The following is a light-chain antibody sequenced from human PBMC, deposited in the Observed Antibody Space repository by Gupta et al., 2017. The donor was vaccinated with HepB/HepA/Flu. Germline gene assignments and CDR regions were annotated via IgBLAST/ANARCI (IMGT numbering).Light chain of an antibody. CDR3: LQYFSYPRT. Sequence: NQMTQSLSSLSASVGDRVTITCRASQGITNDLGWYQQQPGKAPKRLIYEAYSLQRGVPSRFSGSGSGTEFTLTISSLQPEDFATYYCLQYFSYPRTFGQGTKVEIK. CDR2: EAY. J-gene: IGKJ1*01. V-gene: IGKV1-17*01. CDR1: QGITND.